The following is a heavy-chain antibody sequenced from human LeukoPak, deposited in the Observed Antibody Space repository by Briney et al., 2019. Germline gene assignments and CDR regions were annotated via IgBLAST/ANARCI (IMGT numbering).Heavy chain of an antibody. D-gene: IGHD6-25*01. CDR3: ARVLTAAGLDF. J-gene: IGHJ4*02. V-gene: IGHV4-34*01. Sequence: SETLSLTCAVYGGSFSGYYWSWIRQPPGKGLEWIGEINHSGSTNYNPSLKSRVTMSLDTSTNQFSLKVNSVTAADTAFYYCARVLTAAGLDFWGQGVPVSISS. CDR2: INHSGST. CDR1: GGSFSGYY.